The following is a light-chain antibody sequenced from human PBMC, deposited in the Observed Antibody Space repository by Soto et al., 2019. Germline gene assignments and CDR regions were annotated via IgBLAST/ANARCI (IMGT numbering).Light chain of an antibody. CDR1: QSILYSSNNKNY. CDR3: QQYYTTPSYT. Sequence: DIVMTQSPDSLAVSLGERATINCKSSQSILYSSNNKNYLAWYQQKPGQPPKLLIYWASTRESGVPDRFSGSGSGTDFILTISSLQAEDVAVYYCQQYYTTPSYTFGQGTKLEIK. V-gene: IGKV4-1*01. J-gene: IGKJ2*01. CDR2: WAS.